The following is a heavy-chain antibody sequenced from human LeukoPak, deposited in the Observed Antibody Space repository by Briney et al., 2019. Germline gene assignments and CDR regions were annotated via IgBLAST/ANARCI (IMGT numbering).Heavy chain of an antibody. D-gene: IGHD3-10*01. V-gene: IGHV3-7*04. CDR3: AGDYGSGSYRFDY. CDR1: GFTFSSYW. J-gene: IGHJ4*02. Sequence: GGSLRLSCAASGFTFSSYWMSWVRQAPGKGLEWVANIKQDGSEKYYVDSVKGRFTISRDNAKNSLYLQMNSLRAEDTAVYYCAGDYGSGSYRFDYWGQGTLVTVSS. CDR2: IKQDGSEK.